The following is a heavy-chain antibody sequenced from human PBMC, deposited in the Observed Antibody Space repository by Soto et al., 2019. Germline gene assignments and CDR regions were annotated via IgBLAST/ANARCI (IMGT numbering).Heavy chain of an antibody. Sequence: WASVKVSCKASGYTFTSYGISWVRQAPGQGLEWMGWISAYNGNTNYAQKLQGRVTMTTDTSTSTAYMELRSLRSDDTAVYYCARDHPGSYYDAFDIWGQGTMVTVSS. CDR1: GYTFTSYG. CDR3: ARDHPGSYYDAFDI. J-gene: IGHJ3*02. CDR2: ISAYNGNT. V-gene: IGHV1-18*04. D-gene: IGHD3-10*01.